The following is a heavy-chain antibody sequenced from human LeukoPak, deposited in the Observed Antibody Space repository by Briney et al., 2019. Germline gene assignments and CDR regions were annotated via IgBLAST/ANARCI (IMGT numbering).Heavy chain of an antibody. V-gene: IGHV1-69*04. CDR1: GGTFSSYA. D-gene: IGHD2-2*01. CDR2: ITPIFGIA. Sequence: GSSVKVSCKASGGTFSSYAISWVRQAPGQGLEWMGRITPIFGIANYAQKFQGRVTITADKSTSTAYMELSSLRSEDTAMYYYARSRRDKGVLGAVVPAAPFDPWGQGTLVTVSS. J-gene: IGHJ5*02. CDR3: ARSRRDKGVLGAVVPAAPFDP.